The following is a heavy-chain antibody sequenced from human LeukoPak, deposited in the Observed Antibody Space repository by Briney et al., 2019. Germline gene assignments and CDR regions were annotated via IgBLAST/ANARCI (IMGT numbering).Heavy chain of an antibody. Sequence: GGSLRLSCAASGFTFSSYWMSWVRQAPGKGLEWVANIKQDGSEKYYVDSVKGRFTISRDNAKNSLYLQMNSLRAEDTAVYYCTGYCSGDSCFTAGYWGQGTLVTVSS. J-gene: IGHJ4*02. CDR2: IKQDGSEK. D-gene: IGHD2-15*01. CDR3: TGYCSGDSCFTAGY. V-gene: IGHV3-7*03. CDR1: GFTFSSYW.